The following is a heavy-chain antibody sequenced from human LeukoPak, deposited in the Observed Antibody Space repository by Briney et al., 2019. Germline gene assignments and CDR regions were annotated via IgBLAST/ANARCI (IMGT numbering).Heavy chain of an antibody. J-gene: IGHJ4*02. CDR2: ISYDGSNK. CDR1: GFTFSSYA. Sequence: GGSLRLSCAAPGFTFSSYAMHWVRQAPGKGLEWVAVISYDGSNKYYADSVKGRFTISRDNSKNTPYLQMNSLRAEDTAVYYCARDWNRYPYWGQGALVTVSS. CDR3: ARDWNRYPY. D-gene: IGHD3-16*02. V-gene: IGHV3-30*04.